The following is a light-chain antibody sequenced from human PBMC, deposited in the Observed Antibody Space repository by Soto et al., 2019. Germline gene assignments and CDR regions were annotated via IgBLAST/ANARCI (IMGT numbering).Light chain of an antibody. CDR2: DVS. CDR1: SSDVGGYNY. Sequence: QSALTHPASVSGSPGQSITISCTGTSSDVGGYNYVSWYQQHPARAPKLMIYDVSDRPSGVSNRFSGSKSGNTASLTISGLQAEDEADYYCSSYTSSSTLMVFGGGTKLTVL. J-gene: IGLJ2*01. V-gene: IGLV2-14*01. CDR3: SSYTSSSTLMV.